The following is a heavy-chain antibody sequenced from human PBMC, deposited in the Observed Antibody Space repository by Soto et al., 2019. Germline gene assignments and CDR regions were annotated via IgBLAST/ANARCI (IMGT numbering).Heavy chain of an antibody. J-gene: IGHJ5*02. D-gene: IGHD3-3*01. CDR3: AKALGYDFWSGYSRPPFDP. V-gene: IGHV1-8*01. CDR2: MNPNSGNK. Sequence: QVQLVQSGAEVKKPGASVKVSCKASGYTFTSYDINWVRQATGQGLEWMGWMNPNSGNKGYAQKFQGRVTMTRNTSISTVYKALSSLRFEDTAVYYCAKALGYDFWSGYSRPPFDPWGQGTLVTVSS. CDR1: GYTFTSYD.